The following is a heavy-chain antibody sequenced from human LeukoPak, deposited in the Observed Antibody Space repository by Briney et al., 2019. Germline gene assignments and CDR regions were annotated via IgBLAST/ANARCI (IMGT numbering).Heavy chain of an antibody. CDR1: GYTFTGYY. CDR3: ARERADRYDFWSGYSYYFDY. Sequence: VASVKVSCKASGYTFTGYYMHWVRQAPGQGLEWMGWINPNSGGTNYAQKFQGRVTMTRDTSISTAYMELSRLRSDDTAVYYCARERADRYDFWSGYSYYFDYWGQGTLVTVSS. J-gene: IGHJ4*02. D-gene: IGHD3-3*01. V-gene: IGHV1-2*02. CDR2: INPNSGGT.